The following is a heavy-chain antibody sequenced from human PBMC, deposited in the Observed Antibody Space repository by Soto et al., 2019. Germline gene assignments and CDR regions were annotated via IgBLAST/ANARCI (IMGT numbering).Heavy chain of an antibody. D-gene: IGHD1-26*01. CDR1: GYSISSGYY. CDR2: IYHSGST. CDR3: ARDPTPYSGSYIYYYGMDV. V-gene: IGHV4-38-2*02. Sequence: ASETLSLTCAVSGYSISSGYYWGWIRQPPGKGLEWIGSIYHSGSTYYNPSLKSRVTISVDTSKNQFSLKLSSVTAADTAVYYCARDPTPYSGSYIYYYGMDVWGQGTTVTVSS. J-gene: IGHJ6*02.